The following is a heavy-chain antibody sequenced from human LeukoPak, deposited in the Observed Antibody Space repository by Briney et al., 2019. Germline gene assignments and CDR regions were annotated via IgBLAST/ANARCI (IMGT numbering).Heavy chain of an antibody. V-gene: IGHV1-2*02. CDR2: INPNSGGT. Sequence: GASVKVSCTASGYTFTSYAMNWVRQAPGQGLEWMGWINPNSGGTNYAQKFQGRVTMTRDKSIRTAYMELSRLTSDDTAVYYCARNIWFGESADAFDIWGQGTMVTVSS. CDR1: GYTFTSYA. D-gene: IGHD3-10*01. J-gene: IGHJ3*02. CDR3: ARNIWFGESADAFDI.